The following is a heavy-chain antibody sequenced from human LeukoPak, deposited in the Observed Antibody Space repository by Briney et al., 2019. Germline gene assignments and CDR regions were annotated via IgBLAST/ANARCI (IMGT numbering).Heavy chain of an antibody. D-gene: IGHD6-6*01. CDR3: AKDRYPYSSSSVHWFDP. CDR1: GFTFSSYG. CDR2: IWYDGSNK. Sequence: PGRSLRLSCAASGFTFSSYGMHWFRQAPGKGLEWVAVIWYDGSNKYYADSLKGRFTISRDNSKNMLYLQMNILRVEDTAVYYCAKDRYPYSSSSVHWFDPWGQGTLVTVSS. V-gene: IGHV3-33*06. J-gene: IGHJ5*02.